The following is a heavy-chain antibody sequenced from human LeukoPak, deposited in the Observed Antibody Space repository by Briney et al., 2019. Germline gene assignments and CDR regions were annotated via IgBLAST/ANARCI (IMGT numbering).Heavy chain of an antibody. D-gene: IGHD2-15*01. Sequence: GGSLRLSCAASGFAFSSYAMSWVRQAPGKGLEWVSAISGSGGSTYYADSVKGRFTISRDNSKNTLYLQMDSLRAEDTAVYYCAKGSGEDFDYWGQGTLVTVSS. J-gene: IGHJ4*02. CDR3: AKGSGEDFDY. V-gene: IGHV3-23*01. CDR1: GFAFSSYA. CDR2: ISGSGGST.